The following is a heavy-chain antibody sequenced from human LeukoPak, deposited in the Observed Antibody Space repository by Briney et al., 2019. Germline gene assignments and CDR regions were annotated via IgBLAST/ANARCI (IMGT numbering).Heavy chain of an antibody. CDR1: GGTFSSYA. V-gene: IGHV1-69*06. Sequence: SVKVSCKASGGTFSSYAFTWVRQAPGQGLEWMGGIIPLFGTANSAQKFQGRVTITADKSTSTAYMELSSLRSEDTAVYYCVRGRTVTTTDAFDIWGQGTMVTVSS. D-gene: IGHD4-17*01. CDR2: IIPLFGTA. J-gene: IGHJ3*02. CDR3: VRGRTVTTTDAFDI.